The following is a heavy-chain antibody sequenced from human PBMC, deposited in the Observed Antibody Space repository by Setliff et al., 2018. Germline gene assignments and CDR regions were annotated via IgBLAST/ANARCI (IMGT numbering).Heavy chain of an antibody. CDR1: GGPFSGYY. D-gene: IGHD3-3*01. J-gene: IGHJ1*01. CDR3: ARGRNFWSGYYYTDYFQH. V-gene: IGHV4-34*01. CDR2: INHSGGT. Sequence: SETLSLTCAVQGGPFSGYYWSWIRQPPGKGLESIGDINHSGGTNYNPSLKSRVTVSIDTSKNHFSLKLSSVTAADTAVYYCARGRNFWSGYYYTDYFQHWGQGTLVTVSS.